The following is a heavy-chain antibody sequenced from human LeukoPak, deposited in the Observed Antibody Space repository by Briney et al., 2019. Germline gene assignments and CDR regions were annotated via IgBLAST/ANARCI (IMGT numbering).Heavy chain of an antibody. D-gene: IGHD1-1*01. CDR1: GGSISSYY. CDR3: ARANGKLVDY. V-gene: IGHV4-59*08. J-gene: IGHJ4*02. Sequence: SETPSLTCTVSGGSISSYYWSWIRQPPGKGLEWIGYIYYSGSTNYNPSLKSRVTISVDTSKNQFSLKLSSVTAADTAVYYCARANGKLVDYWGQGTLVTASS. CDR2: IYYSGST.